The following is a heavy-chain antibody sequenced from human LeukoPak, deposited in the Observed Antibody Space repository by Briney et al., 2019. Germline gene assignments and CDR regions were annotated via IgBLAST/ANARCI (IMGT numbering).Heavy chain of an antibody. Sequence: GGSLRLSCTAAGFTFNNYAMSWARQAPGKGLEWVAVISDDGSNKYYADSVKGRFTISRDNAKNSLYLQMNSLRAEDTAVYYCARTSSSWYGGAFDIWGQGTMVTVSS. D-gene: IGHD6-13*01. CDR2: ISDDGSNK. CDR1: GFTFNNYA. J-gene: IGHJ3*02. V-gene: IGHV3-30*04. CDR3: ARTSSSWYGGAFDI.